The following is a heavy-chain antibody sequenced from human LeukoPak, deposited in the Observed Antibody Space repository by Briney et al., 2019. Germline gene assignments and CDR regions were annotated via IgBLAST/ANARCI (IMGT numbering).Heavy chain of an antibody. CDR3: VRGGLHCRGTDCYSTGLFDS. D-gene: IGHD2-21*02. CDR1: GYTFTGYY. Sequence: GASVKVSCKASGYTFTGYYMHWVRQAPGQGLEWMGWMKPDSGGTGYAPRFQGRVTMTRNMSISTAYMELSSLRSEDTAVYYCVRGGLHCRGTDCYSTGLFDSWGRGTLVIVSS. J-gene: IGHJ4*02. CDR2: MKPDSGGT. V-gene: IGHV1-8*02.